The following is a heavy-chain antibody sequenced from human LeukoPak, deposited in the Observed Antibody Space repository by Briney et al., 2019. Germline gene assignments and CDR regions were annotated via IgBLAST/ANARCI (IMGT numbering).Heavy chain of an antibody. Sequence: GGSLRLSCAASGFTFSMYWMSWVRQAPGKGPEWVANIKEDGSEKHYVDSVKGRFTISRDNSENTLYLQMNSLRAEDTAVYYCARDPNGDYVGAFDFWGQGTMVTVSS. CDR2: IKEDGSEK. J-gene: IGHJ3*01. CDR3: ARDPNGDYVGAFDF. V-gene: IGHV3-7*03. CDR1: GFTFSMYW. D-gene: IGHD4-17*01.